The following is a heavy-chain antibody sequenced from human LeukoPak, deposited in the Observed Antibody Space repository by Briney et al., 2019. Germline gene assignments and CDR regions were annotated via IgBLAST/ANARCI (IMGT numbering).Heavy chain of an antibody. CDR1: GYTFTSYG. CDR2: ISAYNANT. CDR3: ARNPTLSTNTAATSTFHLFDY. D-gene: IGHD6-13*01. J-gene: IGHJ4*02. Sequence: ASVKASCKASGYTFTSYGISWVRQALGQGLEWMGWISAYNANTNYAQKLQGRVTMTRDTSMSTAYMELRSLRSDDTAMYYCARNPTLSTNTAATSTFHLFDYWGQGILVTVSS. V-gene: IGHV1-18*01.